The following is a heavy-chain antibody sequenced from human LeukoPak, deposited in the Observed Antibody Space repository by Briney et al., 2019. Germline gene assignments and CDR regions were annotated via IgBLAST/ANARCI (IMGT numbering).Heavy chain of an antibody. J-gene: IGHJ4*01. CDR2: IYPGDSDT. CDR3: ARPQGYCSGGSCYWGGYFDY. CDR1: GYSFTNYW. V-gene: IGHV5-51*01. Sequence: GESLKISCKSSGYSFTNYWIGWVRQMPGEGLEWMGIIYPGDSDTRYSPSFQGQVTISADKSISTAYLQWSSLKASDTAMYYCARPQGYCSGGSCYWGGYFDYWGQGTLVTVSS. D-gene: IGHD2-15*01.